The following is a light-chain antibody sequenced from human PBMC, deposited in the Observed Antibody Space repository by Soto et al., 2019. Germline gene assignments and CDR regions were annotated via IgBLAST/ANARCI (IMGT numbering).Light chain of an antibody. J-gene: IGLJ1*01. CDR1: SSDVGAYDY. CDR2: GVR. CDR3: CSYAGNFIYV. V-gene: IGLV2-11*01. Sequence: QSALTQPRSVSGSPGHSVTVSCTGTSSDVGAYDYVYWYQQQPGKAPKLLIYGVRNRPSGVPDRFSGSKSGNTASLTISGPQDDAEADCYCCSYAGNFIYVFATGTKLTVL.